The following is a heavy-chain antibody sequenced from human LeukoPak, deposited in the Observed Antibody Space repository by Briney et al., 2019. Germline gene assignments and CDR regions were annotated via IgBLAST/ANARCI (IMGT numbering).Heavy chain of an antibody. D-gene: IGHD3-22*01. V-gene: IGHV4-4*07. CDR2: IYTSGST. CDR3: ARGIYYDSSGRVYYYYMDV. J-gene: IGHJ6*03. Sequence: SETLSLTCTVSGGSIISYYWSWIRQPAGKGLEWIGRIYTSGSTNYNPSLKSRVTMSVDTSKNQFSLKQSSVTAADTAVYYCARGIYYDSSGRVYYYYMDVWGNGTTLTVSS. CDR1: GGSIISYY.